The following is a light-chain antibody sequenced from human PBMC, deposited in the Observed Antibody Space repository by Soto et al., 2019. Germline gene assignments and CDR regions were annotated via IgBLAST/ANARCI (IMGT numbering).Light chain of an antibody. J-gene: IGLJ2*01. CDR2: EVS. V-gene: IGLV2-8*02. CDR3: SSSAGTKNMV. CDR1: PSDVGASNY. Sequence: QSALTQPPSASRSPGQSVTISCTGTPSDVGASNYVSWYQQQPGKAPKLMISEVSKRPSGVPDRFAGSKSGNTASLTVSGLQAEDEADYYCSSSAGTKNMVFGAGTKLTVL.